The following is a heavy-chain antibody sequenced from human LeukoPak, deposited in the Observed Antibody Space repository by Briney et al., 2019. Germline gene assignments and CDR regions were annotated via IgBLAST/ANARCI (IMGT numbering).Heavy chain of an antibody. J-gene: IGHJ4*02. V-gene: IGHV1-18*01. CDR1: VYTFTSYA. CDR2: ISAHNGNT. D-gene: IGHD6-19*01. CDR3: VRDGAVAGAYYLDY. Sequence: ASVKVSCKASVYTFTSYAISWVRQAPGQGLEWMGWISAHNGNTNYAQKLQGRVTMTTDTSTSTAYMELRSLRSDDTAVYYCVRDGAVAGAYYLDYWGQGNLVTVSS.